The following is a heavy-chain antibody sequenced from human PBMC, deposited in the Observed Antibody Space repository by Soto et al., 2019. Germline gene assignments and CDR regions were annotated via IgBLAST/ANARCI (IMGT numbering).Heavy chain of an antibody. CDR1: GYTFTGYY. V-gene: IGHV1-2*02. CDR3: ARAGNCLLGY. CDR2: INPNSGGT. D-gene: IGHD3-10*01. Sequence: ASVKVSCKASGYTFTGYYLHWVRQAPGQGLEWMGWINPNSGGTNYAQKFQGRVTMTRATSISTAYMELSRMRYDDTAVYYCARAGNCLLGYWGQGTLVTVSS. J-gene: IGHJ4*02.